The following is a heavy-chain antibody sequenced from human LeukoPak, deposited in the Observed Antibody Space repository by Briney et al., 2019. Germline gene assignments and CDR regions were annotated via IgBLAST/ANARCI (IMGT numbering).Heavy chain of an antibody. Sequence: PGGSLRLSCAVSGFSVSSNYMSWVRQAPGTGLEWVSVIYSGGRTDYADSVKGRFTISRDNSKNTLYLQMNSLRAEDTAIYYCARDLNNGSYHWFDPWGQGTLVTVSS. CDR2: IYSGGRT. CDR1: GFSVSSNY. V-gene: IGHV3-66*01. J-gene: IGHJ5*02. D-gene: IGHD1-26*01. CDR3: ARDLNNGSYHWFDP.